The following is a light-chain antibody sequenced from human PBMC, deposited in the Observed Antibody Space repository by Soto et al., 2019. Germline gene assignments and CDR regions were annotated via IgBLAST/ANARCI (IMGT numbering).Light chain of an antibody. CDR3: QQVNNYPLT. CDR2: AAS. Sequence: IQLTQSPSSLSASVGDRVTITCRASQGLSSYLAWFQQKPGKAPKLLIYAASALHTGVPSRFSGSESVPDFTLTISGLLPEDFATYYCQQVNNYPLTFGGGTKVEIK. V-gene: IGKV1-9*01. CDR1: QGLSSY. J-gene: IGKJ4*02.